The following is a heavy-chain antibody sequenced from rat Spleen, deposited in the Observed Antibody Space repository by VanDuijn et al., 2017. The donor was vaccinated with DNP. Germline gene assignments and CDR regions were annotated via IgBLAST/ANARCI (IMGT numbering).Heavy chain of an antibody. Sequence: EVQLVESGGGLVQPGGSMKLSCAVSGFTFTDFYMAWVRQAPKKGLEWVASVSHEGSSTYYEDSVKGRFTISRDNAKSTVYLEMDRLRSEDTAIYYCVRPDVYYGLEDWSANWGQGTLVTVSS. CDR3: VRPDVYYGLEDWSAN. J-gene: IGHJ3*01. CDR2: VSHEGSST. CDR1: GFTFTDFY. D-gene: IGHD1-6*01. V-gene: IGHV5-22*01.